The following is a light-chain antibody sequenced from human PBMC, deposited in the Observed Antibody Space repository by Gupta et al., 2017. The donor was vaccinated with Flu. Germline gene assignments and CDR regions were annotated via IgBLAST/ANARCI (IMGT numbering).Light chain of an antibody. V-gene: IGKV3-15*01. J-gene: IGKJ3*01. CDR2: GAS. CDR3: QQFNRWHPST. CDR1: RDINTD. Sequence: EVVITQSPDTLSASPGERATVSCRASRDINTDLAWYQQKPGQAPVLVMYGASTRAAGDTARFSGSGNSEDYTRTSSSRQNKDFAVQNCQQFNRWHPSTFGHGTKVVIK.